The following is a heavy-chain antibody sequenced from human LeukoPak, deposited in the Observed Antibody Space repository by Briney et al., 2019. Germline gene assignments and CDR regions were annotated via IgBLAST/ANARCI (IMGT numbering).Heavy chain of an antibody. CDR1: GGTLSSYA. J-gene: IGHJ6*02. CDR3: ARWTGASYYGMDV. V-gene: IGHV1-69*13. CDR2: IIPIFGTA. D-gene: IGHD3-10*01. Sequence: ASVTVSCKASGGTLSSYAISWVRQAPGQGLEWMGGIIPIFGTANYAQKFQGRVTITADESTSTAYMELSSLRSEDTAVYYCARWTGASYYGMDVWGQGTTVTVSS.